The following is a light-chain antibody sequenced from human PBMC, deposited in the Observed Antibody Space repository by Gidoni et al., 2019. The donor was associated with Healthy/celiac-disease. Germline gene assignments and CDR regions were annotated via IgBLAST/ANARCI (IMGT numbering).Light chain of an antibody. CDR3: SSYASSTTLGV. V-gene: IGLV2-14*01. J-gene: IGLJ3*02. CDR1: STDIGGYSY. CDR2: DVS. Sequence: QSALTQPASVSGSPGQSITISCTGSSTDIGGYSYVSWYQQVPGKAPQLMIYDVSNRPSGVSDRFSGSKSGNTASLTISGLQAEDEAYYYCSSYASSTTLGVFGGGTKLTVL.